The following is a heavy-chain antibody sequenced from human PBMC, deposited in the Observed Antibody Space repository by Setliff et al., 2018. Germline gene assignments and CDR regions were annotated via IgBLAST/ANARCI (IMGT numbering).Heavy chain of an antibody. Sequence: GGSLRLSCAASGYTSSSYAMTWVRQAPGKGLEWVSIISASGDTTYYADSVKGRFTISRENAKNSLYLQMNSLRAGDTAVYYCARGIKTTVTTDYYYYYGMDVWGQGTTVTVSS. V-gene: IGHV3-23*01. CDR1: GYTSSSYA. D-gene: IGHD4-17*01. CDR2: ISASGDTT. J-gene: IGHJ6*02. CDR3: ARGIKTTVTTDYYYYYGMDV.